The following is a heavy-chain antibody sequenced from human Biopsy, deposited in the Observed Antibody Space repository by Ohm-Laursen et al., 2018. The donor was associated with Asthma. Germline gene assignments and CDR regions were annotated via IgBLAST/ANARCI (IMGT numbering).Heavy chain of an antibody. CDR3: ARQKLAAAEGPFDM. J-gene: IGHJ3*02. CDR2: IYKSGQV. Sequence: SDTLSLTWTVSGGSISSNFYYWGWIRQPPGKGLEWIGNIYKSGQVYYNLSLKSRVTISVDTSKNQFSLQLRSVTAADTAVYYCARQKLAAAEGPFDMWGQGTMVIVSS. CDR1: GGSISSNFYY. D-gene: IGHD6-13*01. V-gene: IGHV4-39*01.